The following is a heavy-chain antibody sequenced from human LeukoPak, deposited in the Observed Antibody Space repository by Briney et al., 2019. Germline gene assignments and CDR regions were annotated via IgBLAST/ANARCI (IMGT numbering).Heavy chain of an antibody. CDR1: GFTFSSYA. D-gene: IGHD6-13*01. CDR2: ISSSGGST. CDR3: ARACYSSSLCY. V-gene: IGHV3-64*01. J-gene: IGHJ4*02. Sequence: PGGSLRLSCAASGFTFSSYAMHWVRQAPGKGLEYVSAISSSGGSTYYANSVKGRFTISRDNSKNTLYLQMGSLRAEDMAVYYCARACYSSSLCYWGQGTLVTVSS.